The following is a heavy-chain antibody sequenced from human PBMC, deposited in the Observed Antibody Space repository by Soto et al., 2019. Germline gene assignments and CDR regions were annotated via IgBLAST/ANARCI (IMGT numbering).Heavy chain of an antibody. CDR3: ARDSSSNWFDP. CDR2: IYYSGST. D-gene: IGHD6-6*01. Sequence: PSETLSLTCTVSGGSISSGDYYWSWIRQPPGKGLEWIGYIYYSGSTNYNPSLKSRVTISVDTSKNQFSLKLSSVTAADTAVYYCARDSSSNWFDPWGQGTLVTVSS. V-gene: IGHV4-61*08. CDR1: GGSISSGDYY. J-gene: IGHJ5*02.